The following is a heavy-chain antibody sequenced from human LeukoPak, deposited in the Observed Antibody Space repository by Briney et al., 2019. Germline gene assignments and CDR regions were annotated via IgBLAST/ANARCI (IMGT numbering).Heavy chain of an antibody. Sequence: GGSLRLSCAASGFTFSNYVMSWVRQAPGKGLEWVSAISGSGGSTYYADSVKGRFTISRDNSKNTLYLQMNSLRAEDTAVYYCAKWLHRAVDYWGQGTLVTVSS. CDR3: AKWLHRAVDY. D-gene: IGHD5-24*01. CDR1: GFTFSNYV. J-gene: IGHJ4*02. CDR2: ISGSGGST. V-gene: IGHV3-23*01.